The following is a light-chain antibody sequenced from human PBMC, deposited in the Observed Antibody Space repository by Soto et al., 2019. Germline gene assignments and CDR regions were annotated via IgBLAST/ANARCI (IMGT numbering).Light chain of an antibody. J-gene: IGLJ1*01. CDR1: SSNIGGNT. V-gene: IGLV1-44*01. CDR2: SNN. Sequence: QSVLTQPPSASGTPGQRVTISCSGSSSNIGGNTVNWYQHLPGTAPKLLIYSNNQRPSGVPDRFSGSKSGTSASLAISGLQSEDEAEYYCATWDDSLNGYVFGTGTKVTVL. CDR3: ATWDDSLNGYV.